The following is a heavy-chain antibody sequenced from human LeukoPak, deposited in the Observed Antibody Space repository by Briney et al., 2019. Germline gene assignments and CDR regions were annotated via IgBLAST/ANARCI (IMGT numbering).Heavy chain of an antibody. CDR1: GFTFSGYA. J-gene: IGHJ4*02. V-gene: IGHV3-21*01. CDR2: ISSSSSYI. D-gene: IGHD1-20*01. Sequence: GGSLRLSCAASGFTFSGYAMSWVRQAPGKGLEWVSSISSSSSYIYYADSVKGRFTISRDNAKNSLYLQMNSLRAEDTAVYYCARGVYNWNSFDYWGQGTLVTVSS. CDR3: ARGVYNWNSFDY.